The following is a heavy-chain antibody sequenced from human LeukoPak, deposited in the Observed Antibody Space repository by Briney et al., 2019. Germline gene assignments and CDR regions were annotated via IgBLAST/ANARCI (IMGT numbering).Heavy chain of an antibody. Sequence: QTWGSLRLSCVASEYTFSNYAMSWVRQAPGKGLEWVSSIDSGGGSTYYADSVKGRFTISRDNSKNTLYLQMNSLRAEDTAIYYCASADGSGYRYYWGQGTLVTVSS. J-gene: IGHJ4*02. V-gene: IGHV3-23*01. D-gene: IGHD3-22*01. CDR1: EYTFSNYA. CDR2: IDSGGGST. CDR3: ASADGSGYRYY.